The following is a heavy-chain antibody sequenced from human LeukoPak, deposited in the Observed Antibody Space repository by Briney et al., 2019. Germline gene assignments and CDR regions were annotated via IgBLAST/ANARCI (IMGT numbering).Heavy chain of an antibody. Sequence: GGSLRLSCAASGFTFSSYSMNWVRQAPGKGLEWVSYITTSSSTIFYADSVKGRFTISRDHAKNSLYLQMNSLRAEDTAVYYCAREVGCSSTSCSDYWGQGTLVTVSS. CDR1: GFTFSSYS. CDR3: AREVGCSSTSCSDY. V-gene: IGHV3-48*01. D-gene: IGHD2-2*01. J-gene: IGHJ4*02. CDR2: ITTSSSTI.